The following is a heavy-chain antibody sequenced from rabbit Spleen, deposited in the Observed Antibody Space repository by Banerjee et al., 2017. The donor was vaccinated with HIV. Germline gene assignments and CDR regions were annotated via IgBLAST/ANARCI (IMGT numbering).Heavy chain of an antibody. CDR1: GVSFSSDY. CDR3: ARGPLAADYLAL. J-gene: IGHJ4*01. V-gene: IGHV1S45*01. Sequence: EQLEESGGGLVKPEGSLTLTCKASGVSFSSDYMWWVRQAPGKGLQWIARINTGNGGTYYANWAKGRFTISKTSSTAVTLQMTSLTAADTATYFCARGPLAADYLALWGPGTLVTVS. D-gene: IGHD2-1*01. CDR2: INTGNGGT.